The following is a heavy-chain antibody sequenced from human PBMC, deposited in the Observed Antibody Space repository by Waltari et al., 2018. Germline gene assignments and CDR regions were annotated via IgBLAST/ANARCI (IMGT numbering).Heavy chain of an antibody. V-gene: IGHV1-8*01. CDR3: ARGRDVFAGVDYNWFDP. J-gene: IGHJ5*02. D-gene: IGHD5-12*01. Sequence: QVQLVQSGAEVMKSGASVKVSCHASGYSFYSFEINWGRQAAGQGLELMGWLNPKSGNTGYAQKFRGRVTLTGDTSTSTAYMVLSGLKSEDTAIYYCARGRDVFAGVDYNWFDPWGQGTLVTVSS. CDR2: LNPKSGNT. CDR1: GYSFYSFE.